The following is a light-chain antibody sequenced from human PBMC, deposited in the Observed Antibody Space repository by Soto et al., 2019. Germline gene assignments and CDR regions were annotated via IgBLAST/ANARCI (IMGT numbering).Light chain of an antibody. Sequence: QAVVTQEPSFSVSPGGTVTLTCGLSSGSVSTSYYPSWYQQTPGQAPRTLIYNTYTRSSGVPDRFSASILGDKAALTIAGASADDESDYYCVLYMGRGISVFGGGTKVTVL. CDR2: NTY. J-gene: IGLJ2*01. CDR1: SGSVSTSYY. CDR3: VLYMGRGISV. V-gene: IGLV8-61*01.